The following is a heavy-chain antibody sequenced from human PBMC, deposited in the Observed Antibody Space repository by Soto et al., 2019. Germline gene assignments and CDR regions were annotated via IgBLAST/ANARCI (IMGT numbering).Heavy chain of an antibody. CDR2: INGDGSTT. CDR3: ARVGQGRYYFDY. J-gene: IGHJ4*02. CDR1: GFAFSSYW. V-gene: IGHV3-74*01. Sequence: EVHLVESGGGSVQPGGSLKLSCAGSGFAFSSYWIHWVRQVPGKGLVWVSRINGDGSTTSYADSVRGRSTTPRDNAKDTLYLQMNSLRAEDTALYYCARVGQGRYYFDYWGQGTLVTVSS.